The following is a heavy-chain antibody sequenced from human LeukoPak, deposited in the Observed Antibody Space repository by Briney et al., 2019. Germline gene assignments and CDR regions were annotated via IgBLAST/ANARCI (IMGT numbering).Heavy chain of an antibody. CDR3: ARESVAGTKYLDY. V-gene: IGHV1-46*01. CDR2: INTGGGST. J-gene: IGHJ4*02. CDR1: GYTFTSYL. D-gene: IGHD6-19*01. Sequence: ASVKLSCKASGYTFTSYLMHWMRQSPGQGLEWIGIINTGGGSTRYAQKFQGRVIVTRDTSTGTVYMDLSSLRSEDTAVYYCARESVAGTKYLDYWGQGTLVTVSS.